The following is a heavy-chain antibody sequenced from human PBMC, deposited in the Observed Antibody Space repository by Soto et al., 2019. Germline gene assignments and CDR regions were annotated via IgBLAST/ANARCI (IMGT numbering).Heavy chain of an antibody. CDR3: TTDQLSRRAFDV. Sequence: GGSLRLSCAASGFTFTGAWMNWVRQAPGKGLEWVGRIKSKTDGGKIDYAVPVKGRFTISRDDSENTLYLQMNSLTADDTALYYCTTDQLSRRAFDVWGQGTMVTVSS. CDR1: GFTFTGAW. J-gene: IGHJ3*01. D-gene: IGHD3-16*02. CDR2: IKSKTDGGKI. V-gene: IGHV3-15*07.